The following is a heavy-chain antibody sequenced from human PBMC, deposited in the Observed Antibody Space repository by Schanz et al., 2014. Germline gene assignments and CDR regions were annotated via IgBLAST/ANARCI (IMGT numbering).Heavy chain of an antibody. CDR2: INAANGNT. J-gene: IGHJ4*02. D-gene: IGHD3-9*01. V-gene: IGHV1-18*01. Sequence: QVQLVQSGAEVKKPGASVKVSCKASGYTFTSYGISWVRQAPGQRLEWMGWINAANGNTRYSQKFQGRVTITRDTSASTAYMELSSLRSEDTAVYYCATGKGDILTGRYWGQGTLVTGSS. CDR1: GYTFTSYG. CDR3: ATGKGDILTGRY.